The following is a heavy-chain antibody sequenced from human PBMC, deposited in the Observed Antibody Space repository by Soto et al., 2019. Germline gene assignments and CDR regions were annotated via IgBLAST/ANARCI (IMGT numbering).Heavy chain of an antibody. V-gene: IGHV4-34*01. CDR1: GGSFSGYY. J-gene: IGHJ4*02. D-gene: IGHD3-16*02. CDR2: INHSGST. CDR3: ARGRLLVWGRYRFDY. Sequence: PSETLSLTCAVYGGSFSGYYWSWIRQPPGKGLEWIGEINHSGSTNYNPSLKSRVTISVDTSKNQFSLKLSSVTAADTAVYYCARGRLLVWGRYRFDYWGQGTLVTVSS.